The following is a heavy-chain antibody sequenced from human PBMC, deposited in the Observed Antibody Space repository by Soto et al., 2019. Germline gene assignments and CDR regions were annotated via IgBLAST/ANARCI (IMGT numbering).Heavy chain of an antibody. CDR1: GGSISSGGYS. CDR3: ARFVDTAMVIRGPYYYYGMDV. V-gene: IGHV4-30-2*01. J-gene: IGHJ6*02. Sequence: SETLSLTCAVSGGSISSGGYSWSWIRQPPGKGLEWIVYIYHSGSTNYNPSLKSRVTISVDTSKNQFSLKLSSVTAADTAVYYCARFVDTAMVIRGPYYYYGMDVWGQGTTVTVSS. D-gene: IGHD5-18*01. CDR2: IYHSGST.